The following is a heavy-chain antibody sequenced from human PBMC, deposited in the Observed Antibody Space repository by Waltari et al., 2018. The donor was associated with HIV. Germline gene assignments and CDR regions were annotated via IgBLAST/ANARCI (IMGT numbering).Heavy chain of an antibody. Sequence: QVQLVQSRAEVKKPGSSVKVSCKASGGTFSSYAISWVRQAPGQGLEWMGGIIPIFGTANYAQKFQGRGTITADESTSTAYMELSSLRSEDTAVYYCASTGVQSARYYYYGMDVWGQGTTVTVSS. V-gene: IGHV1-69*01. CDR1: GGTFSSYA. D-gene: IGHD3-10*01. CDR3: ASTGVQSARYYYYGMDV. J-gene: IGHJ6*02. CDR2: IIPIFGTA.